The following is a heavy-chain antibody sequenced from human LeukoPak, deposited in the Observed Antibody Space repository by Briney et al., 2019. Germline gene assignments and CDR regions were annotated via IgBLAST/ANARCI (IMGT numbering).Heavy chain of an antibody. D-gene: IGHD5-12*01. J-gene: IGHJ4*02. CDR2: ISSSSSYI. CDR3: AREGIYSGYDPYYFDY. CDR1: GFTLSSYS. Sequence: GGSLRLSCAASGFTLSSYSMNWVRQAPGKGLEWVSYISSSSSYIYYADSVKGRFTISRDNAKNSLYLQMNSLRAEDTAVYYCAREGIYSGYDPYYFDYWGPGTLVTVSS. V-gene: IGHV3-21*01.